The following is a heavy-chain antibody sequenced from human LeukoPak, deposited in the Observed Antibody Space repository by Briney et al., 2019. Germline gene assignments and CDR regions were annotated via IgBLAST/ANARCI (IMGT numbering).Heavy chain of an antibody. CDR2: IWYDGSNK. Sequence: GRSLRLSCAASGFILFSYGMHWVRQAPGKGLEWVAVIWYDGSNKYYADSVKGRFTISRDNSKNTLYLQMNSLRAEDTAVYYCARDRIAAAGTPPDYYCAMDVWGQGTTVTVSS. V-gene: IGHV3-33*01. CDR3: ARDRIAAAGTPPDYYCAMDV. D-gene: IGHD6-13*01. J-gene: IGHJ6*02. CDR1: GFILFSYG.